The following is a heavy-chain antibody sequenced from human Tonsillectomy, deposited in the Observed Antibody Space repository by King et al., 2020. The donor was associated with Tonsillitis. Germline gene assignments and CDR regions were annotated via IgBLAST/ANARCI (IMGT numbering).Heavy chain of an antibody. CDR1: GFIFSNYA. CDR2: ISYDGSNK. Sequence: VQLVESGGGVVQPGRSLRLSCAASGFIFSNYAMHWVRQAPGKGLEWVAVISYDGSNKYYTDSVKGRFTISRDNSKNTLYRQMNSLRAEDTAVYYCASVDSGSFDPQYFDYWGQGTLVTVSS. V-gene: IGHV3-30*10. CDR3: ASVDSGSFDPQYFDY. J-gene: IGHJ4*02. D-gene: IGHD1-26*01.